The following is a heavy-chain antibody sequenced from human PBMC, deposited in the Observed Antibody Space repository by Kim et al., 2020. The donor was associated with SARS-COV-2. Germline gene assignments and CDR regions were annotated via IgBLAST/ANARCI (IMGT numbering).Heavy chain of an antibody. CDR2: IYYSGST. Sequence: SETLSLTCTVSGGSISSGGYYWSWIRQHPGKGLEWIGYIYYSGSTYYNPSLKSRVTISVDTSKNQFSLKLSSVTAADTAVYYCARTYYYGIRYFDYWGQGTLVTGPS. CDR1: GGSISSGGYY. J-gene: IGHJ4*03. CDR3: ARTYYYGIRYFDY. D-gene: IGHD3-10*01. V-gene: IGHV4-31*03.